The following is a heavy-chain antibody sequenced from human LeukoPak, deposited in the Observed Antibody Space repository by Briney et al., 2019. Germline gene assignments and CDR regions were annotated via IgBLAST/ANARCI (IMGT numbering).Heavy chain of an antibody. Sequence: EASVKVSCKASGYTLTGYYMHWVRQAPGQGLEWMGWINPNSGGTNYAQEFQGRVTMTRDTSISTDYMELSSLTSDDTAVYYCARDGDGRINFDYWGQGTLVTVSS. CDR2: INPNSGGT. J-gene: IGHJ4*02. CDR1: GYTLTGYY. CDR3: ARDGDGRINFDY. D-gene: IGHD3-10*01. V-gene: IGHV1-2*02.